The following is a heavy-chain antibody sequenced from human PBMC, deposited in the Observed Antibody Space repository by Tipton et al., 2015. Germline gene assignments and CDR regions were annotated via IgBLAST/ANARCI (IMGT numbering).Heavy chain of an antibody. J-gene: IGHJ4*02. CDR1: GGSISSYY. Sequence: LSCTVSGGSISSYYWSWIRQSPGKGLEWIGYISYSGTTNYNPSLKSRVTISVDTSKNQFFLNLSSVTAADTAVYYCARIRGRYVMDYWGQGTLVTVSS. CDR3: ARIRGRYVMDY. CDR2: ISYSGTT. D-gene: IGHD3-16*01. V-gene: IGHV4-59*12.